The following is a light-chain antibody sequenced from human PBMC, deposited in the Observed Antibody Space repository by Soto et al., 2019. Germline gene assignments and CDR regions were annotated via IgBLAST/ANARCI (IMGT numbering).Light chain of an antibody. CDR2: GVS. CDR1: QSVSSTY. J-gene: IGKJ1*01. V-gene: IGKV3-20*01. CDR3: QQYGRSPWT. Sequence: EIVLTQSPGTLSLSPGERATLSCRASQSVSSTYLAWYQQKPGQAPRLLIYGVSSRATGIPDRFSASGSGADFTLTISRLEPEDFAVYYWQQYGRSPWTFGQGTKVEIK.